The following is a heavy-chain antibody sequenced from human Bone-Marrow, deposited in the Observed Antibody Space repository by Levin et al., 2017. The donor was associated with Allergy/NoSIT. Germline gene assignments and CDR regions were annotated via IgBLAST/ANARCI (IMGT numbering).Heavy chain of an antibody. CDR1: GFTFSNYH. V-gene: IGHV3-11*05. CDR2: ISSSSSYT. Sequence: LSLSCAASGFTFSNYHMSWIRQTPGKGLEWISYISSSSSYTRYADSVKGRFTISRDNVKNSLYLEMNSLRDEDTAVYYCAREAGGYSAYGYDMDVWGNGTTVTVSS. CDR3: AREAGGYSAYGYDMDV. D-gene: IGHD5-12*01. J-gene: IGHJ6*03.